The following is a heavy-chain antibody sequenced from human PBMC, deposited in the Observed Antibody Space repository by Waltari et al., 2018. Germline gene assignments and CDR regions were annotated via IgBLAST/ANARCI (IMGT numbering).Heavy chain of an antibody. V-gene: IGHV3-30*01. D-gene: IGHD6-25*01. CDR1: GFTFSSYA. Sequence: QVQLVESGGGVVQPGRSLRLSCAASGFTFSSYAMHWVRQAPGKGLEWVAVISYDGSNKYYADSVKGRFTISRDNSKNTLYLQMNSLRAEDTAVYYCARDSNGHGMDVWGQGP. CDR3: ARDSNGHGMDV. J-gene: IGHJ6*02. CDR2: ISYDGSNK.